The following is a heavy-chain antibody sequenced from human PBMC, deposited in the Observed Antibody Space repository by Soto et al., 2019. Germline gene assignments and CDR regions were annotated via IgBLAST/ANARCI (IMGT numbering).Heavy chain of an antibody. V-gene: IGHV1-18*01. CDR2: ISAYNGNT. CDR3: ARVLGMAPYYYYYMDV. CDR1: GYTFTSYG. Sequence: GASVKVSCKASGYTFTSYGISWVRQAPGQGLEWMGWISAYNGNTNYAQKLQGRVTMTTDTSTSTAYMELRSLRSDDTAVYYCARVLGMAPYYYYYMDVWGKGTTVTVSS. D-gene: IGHD7-27*01. J-gene: IGHJ6*03.